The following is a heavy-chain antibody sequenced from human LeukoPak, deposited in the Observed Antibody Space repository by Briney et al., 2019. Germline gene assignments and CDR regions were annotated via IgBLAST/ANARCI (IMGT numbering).Heavy chain of an antibody. V-gene: IGHV3-21*01. J-gene: IGHJ4*02. CDR3: ARGGHNYYDSSGYQYYFDY. CDR1: GFTFSSHS. D-gene: IGHD3-22*01. Sequence: PGGPLRLSCAASGFTFSSHSMNWVRQAPGKGLEGVSSFSSSSSYIYYTDSVKGRFTISRDNAKNSLFLQMNSLRAEDAAVYYCARGGHNYYDSSGYQYYFDYWGQGTLVTVSS. CDR2: FSSSSSYI.